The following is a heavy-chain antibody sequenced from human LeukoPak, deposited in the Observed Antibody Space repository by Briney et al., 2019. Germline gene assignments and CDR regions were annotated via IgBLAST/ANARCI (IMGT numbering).Heavy chain of an antibody. D-gene: IGHD6-13*01. CDR2: IGSSSSYI. CDR1: GFTFSSYS. Sequence: GGSLRLSCAASGFTFSSYSMTWVRQAPGKGLEWVSSIGSSSSYIYYADSVKGRFTISRDNAKNSLYLQMNGLRAEDTAVYYCAREAAANRYFDLWGRGTLVTVSS. J-gene: IGHJ2*01. V-gene: IGHV3-21*01. CDR3: AREAAANRYFDL.